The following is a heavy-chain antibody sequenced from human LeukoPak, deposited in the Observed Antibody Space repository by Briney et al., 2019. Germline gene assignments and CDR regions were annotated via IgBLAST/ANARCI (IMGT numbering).Heavy chain of an antibody. V-gene: IGHV3-33*01. CDR2: IWDDGSNE. D-gene: IGHD1-1*01. Sequence: GGSLRLSCAASGFTFSSYGMHWVRQAPGKGLEWVAVIWDDGSNEYYADSVKGRFTIFRDNRRNTLYLQMNSLRAEDTAVYSCARDHSGTQDYWGQGTLVTVSS. CDR3: ARDHSGTQDY. CDR1: GFTFSSYG. J-gene: IGHJ4*02.